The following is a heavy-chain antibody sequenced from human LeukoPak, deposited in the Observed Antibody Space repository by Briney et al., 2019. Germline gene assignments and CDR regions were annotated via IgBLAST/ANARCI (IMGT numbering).Heavy chain of an antibody. V-gene: IGHV3-48*04. D-gene: IGHD3-22*01. CDR3: ARVSSSGYYQAV. CDR2: ISSSGSTI. CDR1: GFTFSSYS. J-gene: IGHJ4*02. Sequence: PGGSLRLSCAASGFTFSSYSMNWVRQAPGKGLEWVSYISSSGSTIYYADSVKGRFTISRDNAKNSLYLQMNSLRAEDTAVYYCARVSSSGYYQAVWGQGTLVTVSS.